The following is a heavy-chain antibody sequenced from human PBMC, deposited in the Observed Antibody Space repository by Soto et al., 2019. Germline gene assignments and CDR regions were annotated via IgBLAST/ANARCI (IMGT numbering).Heavy chain of an antibody. CDR3: ARAGCSSTSCYEGVGWFDP. V-gene: IGHV4-30-4*01. CDR1: GGSISSGDYY. J-gene: IGHJ5*02. Sequence: QVQLQESGPGLVKPSQTLSLTCTVSGGSISSGDYYWSWIRQPPGKALGWIGYIYYSGSTYYNPSLKSRVTISVDTSKNQFSLKLSSVTAADTAVYYCARAGCSSTSCYEGVGWFDPWGQGTLVTVSS. CDR2: IYYSGST. D-gene: IGHD2-2*01.